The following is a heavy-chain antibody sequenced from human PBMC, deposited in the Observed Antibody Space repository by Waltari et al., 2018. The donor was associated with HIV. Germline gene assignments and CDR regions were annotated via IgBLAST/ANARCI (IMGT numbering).Heavy chain of an antibody. CDR2: AKSETDGGTT. D-gene: IGHD2-21*02. J-gene: IGHJ4*02. CDR3: TTGDIVVVTDY. Sequence: EVQLVESGGGLVKPGGSLRLSCAASGIPFTNAWMSWVRQAPGKGLEWVGRAKSETDGGTTDYAAPVKGRFTISRDDSKNTLYLQMNSLKTEDTAVYYCTTGDIVVVTDYWGQGTLVTVSS. V-gene: IGHV3-15*01. CDR1: GIPFTNAW.